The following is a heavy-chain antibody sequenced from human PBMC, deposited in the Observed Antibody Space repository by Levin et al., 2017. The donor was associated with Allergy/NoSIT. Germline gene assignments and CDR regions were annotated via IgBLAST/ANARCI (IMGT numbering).Heavy chain of an antibody. CDR3: ARAVLGKREWYFDL. CDR2: ISSSSSTI. V-gene: IGHV3-48*01. D-gene: IGHD7-27*01. CDR1: GFTFSSDS. Sequence: GGSLRLSCAASGFTFSSDSMNWVRQAPGKGLEWVSYISSSSSTIYYADSVKGRFTISRDNAKNSLYLQMNSLRAEDTAVYYCARAVLGKREWYFDLWGRGTLVTVSS. J-gene: IGHJ2*01.